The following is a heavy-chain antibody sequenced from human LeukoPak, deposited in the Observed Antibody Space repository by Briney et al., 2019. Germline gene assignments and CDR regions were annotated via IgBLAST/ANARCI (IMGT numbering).Heavy chain of an antibody. V-gene: IGHV3-23*01. Sequence: GGSLRLSCATSGFRFSDYAMTWVRQAPGKGLEWVSDISGYGDNTYYADSVKGRFTISRDSSKNMLYLQMGSLRADDTALYYCARAPRGYQWFVEYWGQGTLVTVSS. J-gene: IGHJ4*02. CDR3: ARAPRGYQWFVEY. CDR2: ISGYGDNT. D-gene: IGHD6-19*01. CDR1: GFRFSDYA.